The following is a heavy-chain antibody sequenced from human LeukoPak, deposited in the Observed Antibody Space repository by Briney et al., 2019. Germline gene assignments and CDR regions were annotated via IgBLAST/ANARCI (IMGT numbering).Heavy chain of an antibody. CDR2: IYYSGST. CDR3: TRGRRFYYGMDV. D-gene: IGHD3-16*01. CDR1: GGSISSYY. V-gene: IGHV4-59*12. J-gene: IGHJ6*02. Sequence: SETLSLTCTVSGGSISSYYWSWIRQPPGKGLEWIGYIYYSGSTNYNPSLKSRVTISVDTSKNQFSLQLNSVTPEDTAVYYCTRGRRFYYGMDVWGQGTTVTVSS.